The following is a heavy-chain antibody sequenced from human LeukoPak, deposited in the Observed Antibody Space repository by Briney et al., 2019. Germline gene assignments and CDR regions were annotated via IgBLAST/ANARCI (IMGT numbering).Heavy chain of an antibody. J-gene: IGHJ6*02. CDR3: ARDLVVRGVIRTYYYGMDV. D-gene: IGHD3-10*01. Sequence: GGSLRLSCAASGFTFSSYSMNWVRQAPGKGLEWVSSISSSSSYIYYVDSVKGRFTISRDNAKNSLYLQMNSLRAEDTAVYYCARDLVVRGVIRTYYYGMDVWGQGTTVTVSS. V-gene: IGHV3-21*01. CDR1: GFTFSSYS. CDR2: ISSSSSYI.